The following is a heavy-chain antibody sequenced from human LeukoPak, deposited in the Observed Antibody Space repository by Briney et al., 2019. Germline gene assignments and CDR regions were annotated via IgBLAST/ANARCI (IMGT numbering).Heavy chain of an antibody. V-gene: IGHV4-31*03. Sequence: SETLSLTCTVSGGSISSGGYYWSWIRQHPGKGLEWIGYIYYSGSTYYNPSLKSRVTISVDTSRNQFSLKLSSVTAADTAVYYCARAHYPYCSSTSCYDRRYNWFDPWGQGTLVTVSS. CDR3: ARAHYPYCSSTSCYDRRYNWFDP. J-gene: IGHJ5*02. D-gene: IGHD2-2*01. CDR2: IYYSGST. CDR1: GGSISSGGYY.